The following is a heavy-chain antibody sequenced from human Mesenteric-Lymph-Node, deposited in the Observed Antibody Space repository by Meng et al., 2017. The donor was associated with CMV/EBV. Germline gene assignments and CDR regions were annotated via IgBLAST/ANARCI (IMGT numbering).Heavy chain of an antibody. CDR2: IRFDGSHK. CDR3: ARPSNFWSGYSYFYGMDV. CDR1: GFTFTDYI. V-gene: IGHV3-30*02. D-gene: IGHD3-3*01. J-gene: IGHJ6*02. Sequence: GESLKISCSASGFTFTDYIIHWVRQAPGKGLEWVAFIRFDGSHKFYADSVKGRFTISRDNSKNTVHLQMNSLRPEDTAVYYCARPSNFWSGYSYFYGMDVWGQGTTVTVSS.